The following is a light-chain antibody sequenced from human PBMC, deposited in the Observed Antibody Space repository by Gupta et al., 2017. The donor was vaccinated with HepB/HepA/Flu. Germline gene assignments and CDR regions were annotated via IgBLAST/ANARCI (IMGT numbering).Light chain of an antibody. Sequence: EIVMTQSPPTLSVSPGETATLSCRASQSVSNNLAWYQKKPGQAPRLLVYGISTRATGIPARFSGSGCGTDFSLTISSLQPEDSAVYYCQQYKNWPSDTFGQGTKVEIK. V-gene: IGKV3-15*01. CDR2: GIS. CDR1: QSVSNN. J-gene: IGKJ2*01. CDR3: QQYKNWPSDT.